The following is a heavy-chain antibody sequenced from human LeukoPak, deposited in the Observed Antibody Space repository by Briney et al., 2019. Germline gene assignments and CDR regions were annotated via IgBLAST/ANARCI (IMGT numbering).Heavy chain of an antibody. J-gene: IGHJ4*02. V-gene: IGHV3-21*01. D-gene: IGHD4-17*01. CDR3: ARRLNYGDYENDY. CDR1: GFTFSTYS. Sequence: PGGSLRLSCAASGFTFSTYSMNWVRQAPGKGLEWVSTISGSSRYIYFADSVRGRFTISRDNAKNSLYLQMNSLRAEDTAVYYCARRLNYGDYENDYWGQGTLVTVSS. CDR2: ISGSSRYI.